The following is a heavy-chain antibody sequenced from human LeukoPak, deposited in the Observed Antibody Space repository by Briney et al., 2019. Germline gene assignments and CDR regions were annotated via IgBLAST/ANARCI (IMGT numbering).Heavy chain of an antibody. V-gene: IGHV4-38-2*02. CDR3: ARDRDTSTWYWGRFDP. CDR1: GYAISGGYY. Sequence: SETLSLTCTVSGYAISGGYYWAWIRQPPGEGPEWISSVFHSGSTIYNPYLKSRVTISVDTSKNQLSLKLSSVTAADTAVYYCARDRDTSTWYWGRFDPWGQGALVTVSS. CDR2: VFHSGST. D-gene: IGHD2-8*02. J-gene: IGHJ5*02.